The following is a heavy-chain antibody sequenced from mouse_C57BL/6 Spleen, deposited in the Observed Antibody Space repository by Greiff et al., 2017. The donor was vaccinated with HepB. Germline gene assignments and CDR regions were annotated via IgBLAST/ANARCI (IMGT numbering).Heavy chain of an antibody. J-gene: IGHJ4*01. D-gene: IGHD1-1*01. Sequence: VQVVESGPELVKPGASVKISCKASGYAFSSSWMNWVKQRPGKGLEWIGRIYPGDGDTNYNGKFKGKATLTADKSSSTAYMQLSSLTSEDSAVYFCARNYYGSSWNAMDYWGQGTSVTVSS. CDR2: IYPGDGDT. CDR3: ARNYYGSSWNAMDY. CDR1: GYAFSSSW. V-gene: IGHV1-82*01.